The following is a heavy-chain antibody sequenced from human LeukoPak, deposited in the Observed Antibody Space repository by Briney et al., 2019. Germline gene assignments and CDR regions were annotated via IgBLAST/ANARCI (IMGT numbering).Heavy chain of an antibody. CDR3: ARGARRVLEN. CDR2: IYHSGST. V-gene: IGHV4-30-2*01. CDR1: GGSISSGGFS. J-gene: IGHJ4*02. Sequence: SETLSLTCAVSGGSISSGGFSWSWIRQPPGKGLEWIGYIYHSGSTYYNPSLKSRVTISVDRSKNQFSLKLSSVTAADTAVYYCARGARRVLENWGQGTLVTVSS. D-gene: IGHD1-1*01.